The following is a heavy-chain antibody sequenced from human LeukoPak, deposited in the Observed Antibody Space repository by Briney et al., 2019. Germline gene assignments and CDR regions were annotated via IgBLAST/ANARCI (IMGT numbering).Heavy chain of an antibody. Sequence: GGSLRLSCAASGFTVSSNYMSWVRQAPGKGLEWVSVIYSGGSTYYADSVKGRFTISRDNSKNTLYLQMNSLRAEDTAVYYCASDYYGSGSYSPMDVWGQGTTVTVSS. CDR3: ASDYYGSGSYSPMDV. D-gene: IGHD3-10*01. CDR2: IYSGGST. J-gene: IGHJ6*02. V-gene: IGHV3-53*01. CDR1: GFTVSSNY.